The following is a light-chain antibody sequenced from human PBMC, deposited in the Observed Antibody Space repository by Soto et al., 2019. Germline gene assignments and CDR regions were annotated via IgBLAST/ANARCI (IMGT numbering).Light chain of an antibody. CDR1: SSDVGGYNY. Sequence: QSVLTQPRSVSGSPGQSVTISCTGTSSDVGGYNYVSWCQQHPGKAPKLMIYDVTKRPSGVPDRFSGSMSGNTASLTISGLQAEDEADYYCCSYAGTYTWVFGGGTKLTVL. CDR2: DVT. CDR3: CSYAGTYTWV. V-gene: IGLV2-11*01. J-gene: IGLJ3*02.